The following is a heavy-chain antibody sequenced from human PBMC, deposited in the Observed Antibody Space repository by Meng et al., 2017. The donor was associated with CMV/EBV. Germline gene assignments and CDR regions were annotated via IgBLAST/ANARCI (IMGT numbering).Heavy chain of an antibody. CDR3: ARLGGDIVLMNA. CDR1: GFTFSSYS. CDR2: ISSSSSYI. J-gene: IGHJ5*02. D-gene: IGHD2-8*01. Sequence: GASLKISCAASGFTFSSYSMNWVRQAPGKGLEWVSSISSSSSYIYYADSVKGRFTISRDNAKNSLYLQMNSLGAEDTAVYYCARLGGDIVLMNAWGQGTLVTVSS. V-gene: IGHV3-21*01.